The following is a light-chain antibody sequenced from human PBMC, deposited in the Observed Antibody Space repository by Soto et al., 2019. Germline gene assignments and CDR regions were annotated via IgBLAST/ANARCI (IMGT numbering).Light chain of an antibody. CDR1: SSNIGNNY. J-gene: IGLJ1*01. Sequence: QSVLTQPPSVSAAPGQTATISCSGSSSNIGNNYVSWYQQLPGTAPKLLIYDNNKRPSGIPDRFSGSKSGTSATLGITGLQTGDEADYYCGTWDSSLSAYVFGTGTKLTVL. CDR3: GTWDSSLSAYV. V-gene: IGLV1-51*01. CDR2: DNN.